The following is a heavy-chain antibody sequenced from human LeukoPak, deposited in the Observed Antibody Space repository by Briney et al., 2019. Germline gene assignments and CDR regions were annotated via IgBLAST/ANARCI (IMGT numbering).Heavy chain of an antibody. J-gene: IGHJ4*02. CDR2: IIPIFGTA. D-gene: IGHD6-13*01. CDR1: GGTFSSYA. V-gene: IGHV1-69*13. Sequence: SVKVSRKASGGTFSSYAISWVRQAPGQGLEWMEGIIPIFGTANYAQKFQGRVTITADESTSTAYMELSSLRSEDTAVYYCARGMKQQLWAFDYWGQGTLVTVSS. CDR3: ARGMKQQLWAFDY.